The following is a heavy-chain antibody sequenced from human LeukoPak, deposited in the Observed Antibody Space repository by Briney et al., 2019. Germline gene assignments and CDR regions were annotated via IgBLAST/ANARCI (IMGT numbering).Heavy chain of an antibody. D-gene: IGHD6-25*01. CDR2: ISTSSRTI. CDR3: ARGLGF. V-gene: IGHV3-48*01. J-gene: IGHJ4*02. CDR1: GFTFSSYD. Sequence: GGSLRLSCAGSGFTFSSYDMNWVRQAPGKGLEWLSYISTSSRTIYYADSVKGRFTISRDNAKNSLYLQMNALRAEDTAVYYCARGLGFWGQGTLVTVSS.